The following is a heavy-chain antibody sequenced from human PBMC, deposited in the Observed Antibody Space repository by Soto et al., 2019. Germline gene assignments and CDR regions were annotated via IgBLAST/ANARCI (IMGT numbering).Heavy chain of an antibody. J-gene: IGHJ5*02. Sequence: QVQLVQSGAEVKKPGSSVKVSCKAFGGTFSSYAIRWVRQAPGQGLEWMGGITPIFGTADYAQKFQGRVTITADESTSTAYMELSSLRSEDTAVYYCARDGIAARPIAWFDPWGQGTLVTVSS. V-gene: IGHV1-69*12. CDR2: ITPIFGTA. CDR1: GGTFSSYA. D-gene: IGHD6-6*01. CDR3: ARDGIAARPIAWFDP.